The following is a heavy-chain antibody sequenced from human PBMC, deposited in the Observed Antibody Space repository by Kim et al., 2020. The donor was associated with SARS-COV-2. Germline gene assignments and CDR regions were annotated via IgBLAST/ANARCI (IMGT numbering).Heavy chain of an antibody. J-gene: IGHJ6*02. Sequence: GGSLRLSCAASGFTFGDYGMSWVRQAPGKGLEWVSGINWNGGSTGYADSVKGRFTISRDKAKNSLYLQMNSLRAEDTALYYCARGGKQWLTYYYYYGMDVWGQGTTVTVSS. CDR1: GFTFGDYG. CDR3: ARGGKQWLTYYYYYGMDV. V-gene: IGHV3-20*04. D-gene: IGHD6-19*01. CDR2: INWNGGST.